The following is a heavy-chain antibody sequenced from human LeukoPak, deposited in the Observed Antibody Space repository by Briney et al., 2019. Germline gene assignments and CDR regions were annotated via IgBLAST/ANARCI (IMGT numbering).Heavy chain of an antibody. CDR2: IYPGDSNT. D-gene: IGHD3-22*01. CDR1: GYRFTTYW. J-gene: IGHJ4*02. Sequence: GASLQISCKGSGYRFTTYWIAWLRQMPGKGLEWMGVIYPGDSNTRYSPSFQGQVIISADKSISTAYLQWSSLKASDTAMYYCAVYYYDNSGYLPFDYWGQGTLVTVSS. CDR3: AVYYYDNSGYLPFDY. V-gene: IGHV5-51*01.